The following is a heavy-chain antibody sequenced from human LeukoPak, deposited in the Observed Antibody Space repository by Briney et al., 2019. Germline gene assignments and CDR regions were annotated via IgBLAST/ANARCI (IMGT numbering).Heavy chain of an antibody. CDR2: IIPIFGTA. CDR1: GGTFISYA. V-gene: IGHV1-69*05. D-gene: IGHD2-2*01. Sequence: ASVKVSCKASGGTFISYAIIWVRQAPGQGLEWMGGIIPIFGTANYAQKFQGRVTITTDESTSTAYMELSSLRSEDTAVYYCARHRQNIVVVPAALGDMDVWGKGTTVTVSS. CDR3: ARHRQNIVVVPAALGDMDV. J-gene: IGHJ6*03.